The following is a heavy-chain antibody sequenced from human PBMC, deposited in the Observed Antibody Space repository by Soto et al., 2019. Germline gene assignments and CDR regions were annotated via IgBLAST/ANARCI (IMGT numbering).Heavy chain of an antibody. V-gene: IGHV4-61*03. Sequence: QVQLQESGPGLVKPSETLSLTCTVSGDSVSSGSYYWTWIRRPPGKGLEWIGYIYYSGSTKYNPSLMSGVTISVDTSKNHFSLKLTSVTAADTAVYYCARAGKSRWTPFDSWGQGALVAVSS. J-gene: IGHJ4*02. CDR2: IYYSGST. CDR3: ARAGKSRWTPFDS. CDR1: GDSVSSGSYY. D-gene: IGHD3-10*01.